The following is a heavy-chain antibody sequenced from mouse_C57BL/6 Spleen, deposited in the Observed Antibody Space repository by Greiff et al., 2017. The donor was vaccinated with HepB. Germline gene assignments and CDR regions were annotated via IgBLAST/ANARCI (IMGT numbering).Heavy chain of an antibody. CDR1: GYAFSSSW. CDR2: IYPGDGDT. J-gene: IGHJ2*01. D-gene: IGHD4-1*01. CDR3: ARPGTTLFDY. V-gene: IGHV1-82*01. Sequence: VQLVESGPELVKPGASVKISCKASGYAFSSSWMNWVKQRPGKGLEWIGRIYPGDGDTNYNGKFKGKATLTADKSSSTAYMQLSSLTSEDSAVYFCARPGTTLFDYWGQGTTLTVSS.